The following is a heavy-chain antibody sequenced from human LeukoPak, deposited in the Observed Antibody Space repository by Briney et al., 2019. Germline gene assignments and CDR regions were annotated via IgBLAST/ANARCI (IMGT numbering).Heavy chain of an antibody. D-gene: IGHD1-26*01. J-gene: IGHJ4*02. V-gene: IGHV3-7*04. CDR1: GFTFSSYW. CDR3: ARGLGAAHFDY. CDR2: IKQDGSEK. Sequence: GGSLRLSCAASGFTFSSYWMSWVRQAPGKGLGWVASIKQDGSEKYYVDSVKGRFTISRDNAKNSLYLQMNRLRAEDTAVYYCARGLGAAHFDYWGQGTLVTVSS.